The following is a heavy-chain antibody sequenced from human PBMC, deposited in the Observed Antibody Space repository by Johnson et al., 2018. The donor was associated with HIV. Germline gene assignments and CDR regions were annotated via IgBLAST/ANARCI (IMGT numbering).Heavy chain of an antibody. Sequence: QVQLVESGGGVVKPGGSLRLSCAASGFTFSDYYMSWIRQAPGKGLEWISYISSSGSTIYYADSVKGRFTISRDNAKNSLYLQMNSLRAEDTAVYYCARDRDSSSWYLAFDIWGQGTMVTVSS. V-gene: IGHV3-11*04. D-gene: IGHD6-13*01. J-gene: IGHJ3*02. CDR2: ISSSGSTI. CDR1: GFTFSDYY. CDR3: ARDRDSSSWYLAFDI.